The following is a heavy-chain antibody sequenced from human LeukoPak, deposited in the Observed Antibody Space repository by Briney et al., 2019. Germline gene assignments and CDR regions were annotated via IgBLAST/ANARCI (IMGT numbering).Heavy chain of an antibody. CDR3: GRGGITMVRGVITDYYYYYGMDV. D-gene: IGHD3-10*01. J-gene: IGHJ6*02. CDR1: GYTFTSYV. V-gene: IGHV1-8*01. CDR2: MNPNSGNT. Sequence: ASVNVSCKASGYTFTSYVINWVRQATGQGLEWMGWMNPNSGNTGYAQKFQGRVTMTRNTSISTAYMELRSLRSEDTAVYYCGRGGITMVRGVITDYYYYYGMDVWGQGTTVTVSS.